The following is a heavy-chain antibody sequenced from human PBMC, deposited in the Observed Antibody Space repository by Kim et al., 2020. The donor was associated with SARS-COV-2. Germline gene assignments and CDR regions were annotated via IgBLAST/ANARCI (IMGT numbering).Heavy chain of an antibody. V-gene: IGHV3-48*03. CDR3: ARDRRVTIFGVVIDYYGMDV. Sequence: RFTISRDNAKNSLYLQMNSLRAEDTAVYYCARDRRVTIFGVVIDYYGMDVWGQGTTVTVSS. J-gene: IGHJ6*02. D-gene: IGHD3-3*01.